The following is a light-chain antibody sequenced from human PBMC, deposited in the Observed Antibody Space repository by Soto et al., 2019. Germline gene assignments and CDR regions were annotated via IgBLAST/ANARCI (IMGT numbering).Light chain of an antibody. Sequence: EIVLTQAPVTLSLSPGEGATLSCKASQNINTNLGWYQQKPGQAPRLLIYDASLRATGIPVRFTGSGSGTDFTLTINSLEPEDFAVYYCQQRGNWPRTWAFGQGTKVEVK. J-gene: IGKJ1*01. CDR2: DAS. V-gene: IGKV3-11*01. CDR3: QQRGNWPRTWA. CDR1: QNINTN.